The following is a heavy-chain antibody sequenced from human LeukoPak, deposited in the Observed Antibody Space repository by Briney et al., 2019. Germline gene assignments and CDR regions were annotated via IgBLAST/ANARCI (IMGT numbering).Heavy chain of an antibody. V-gene: IGHV4-30-2*01. D-gene: IGHD3-10*01. CDR3: ARSLMVRGVTNWFDP. CDR2: IYHSGST. J-gene: IGHJ5*02. Sequence: SQTLSLTCAVSGGSISSGCYSWSWIRQPPGEGLEWIGYIYHSGSTYYNPSLKSRVTISVDRSKNQFSLKLSSVTAADTAVYYCARSLMVRGVTNWFDPWGQGTLVTVSS. CDR1: GGSISSGCYS.